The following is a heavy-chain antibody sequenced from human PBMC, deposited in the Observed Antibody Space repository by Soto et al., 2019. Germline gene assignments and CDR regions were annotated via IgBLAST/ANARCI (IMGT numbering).Heavy chain of an antibody. V-gene: IGHV4-30-4*01. J-gene: IGHJ4*02. CDR1: GGSISGGDFY. D-gene: IGHD6-13*01. CDR3: ARGRRFTSSWFFFDS. CDR2: IYYTGNT. Sequence: PSEPLSLTCIVSGGSISGGDFYWSWIRQPPGKGLEWIGYIYYTGNTDYNSSLKSRIKISVDTSKNQFSLKLTSVTAADTAVYYCARGRRFTSSWFFFDSWGQGTLVTVSS.